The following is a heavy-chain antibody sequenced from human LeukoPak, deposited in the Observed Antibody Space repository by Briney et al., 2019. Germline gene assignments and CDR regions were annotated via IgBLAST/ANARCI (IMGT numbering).Heavy chain of an antibody. V-gene: IGHV3-33*01. CDR1: GFTFSSYG. CDR2: IWYDGSNK. D-gene: IGHD3-22*01. CDR3: ARDSRAHYYDSSGYYSWGEYFQH. J-gene: IGHJ1*01. Sequence: GGSLRLSCAASGFTFSSYGMHWVRQAPGKGLEWVAVIWYDGSNKYYADSVKGRFTISRDNSKNTLYLQMNSLRAEDTAVYYCARDSRAHYYDSSGYYSWGEYFQHWGQGTLVTVSS.